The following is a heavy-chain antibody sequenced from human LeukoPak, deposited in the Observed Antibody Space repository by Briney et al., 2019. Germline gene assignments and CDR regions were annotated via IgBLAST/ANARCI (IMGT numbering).Heavy chain of an antibody. CDR1: GFTFSSYG. CDR3: AKDFESHGWLQYGEPSNYYYYGMDV. CDR2: ISYDGSNK. J-gene: IGHJ6*02. V-gene: IGHV3-30*18. D-gene: IGHD5-24*01. Sequence: GGSLRLSCAASGFTFSSYGMHWVSQAPGKGLEWVAVISYDGSNKYYADSVKGRFTISRDNSKNTLYLQMNSLRAEDTAVYYCAKDFESHGWLQYGEPSNYYYYGMDVWGQGTTVTVSS.